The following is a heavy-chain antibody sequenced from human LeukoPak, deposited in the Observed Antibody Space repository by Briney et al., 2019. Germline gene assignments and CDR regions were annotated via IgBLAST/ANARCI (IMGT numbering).Heavy chain of an antibody. CDR3: ARVGVDSSGYSDY. Sequence: GASVKVSCKASGGTFSSYAISWVRQAPGQGLEWMGGIIPIFGTANYAQKFQGRVTITADKSTSTAYMELSSLRSEDTAVYYCARVGVDSSGYSDYWGQGTLVTVSS. D-gene: IGHD3-22*01. V-gene: IGHV1-69*06. CDR2: IIPIFGTA. J-gene: IGHJ4*02. CDR1: GGTFSSYA.